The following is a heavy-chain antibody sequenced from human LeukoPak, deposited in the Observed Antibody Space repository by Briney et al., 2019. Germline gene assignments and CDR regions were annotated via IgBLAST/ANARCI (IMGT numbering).Heavy chain of an antibody. CDR3: ARVRGYCSSTSCYRTEANNWFDP. J-gene: IGHJ5*02. V-gene: IGHV4-59*01. D-gene: IGHD2-2*02. Sequence: SETLSLTCTVSGGSISSYYWSWIRQPPGKGLVWIGYIYYSGSTNYNPSLKSRVTISVDTSKNQFSLKLSSVTAADTAVYYCARVRGYCSSTSCYRTEANNWFDPWGQGTLVTVSS. CDR2: IYYSGST. CDR1: GGSISSYY.